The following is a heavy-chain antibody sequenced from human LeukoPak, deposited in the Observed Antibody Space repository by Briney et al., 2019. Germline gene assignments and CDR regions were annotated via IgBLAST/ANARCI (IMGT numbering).Heavy chain of an antibody. Sequence: GGSLRLSCAASGFTFSSYSMNWVRQAPGKGLEWVSSISSSSYIYYADSVKGRFTISRDNSKNSLYLQMNSLRAEDTAVYYCARDRDYDSSGSWGQGTLVTVSS. CDR3: ARDRDYDSSGS. V-gene: IGHV3-21*01. CDR1: GFTFSSYS. J-gene: IGHJ5*02. CDR2: ISSSSYI. D-gene: IGHD3-22*01.